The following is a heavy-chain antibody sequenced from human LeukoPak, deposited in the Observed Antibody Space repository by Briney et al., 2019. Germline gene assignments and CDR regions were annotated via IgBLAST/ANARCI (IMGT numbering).Heavy chain of an antibody. CDR2: IIPILGIA. D-gene: IGHD5-12*01. CDR1: GGTFSSYA. CDR3: ARERGGYDSYYYYGMDV. Sequence: ASVKVSCKASGGTFSSYAISWVRQAPGQGLEWMGMIIPILGIANYAQKFQGRVTITADKSTSTAYMELSSLRSEDTAVYYCARERGGYDSYYYYGMDVWGQGTTVTVSS. J-gene: IGHJ6*02. V-gene: IGHV1-69*04.